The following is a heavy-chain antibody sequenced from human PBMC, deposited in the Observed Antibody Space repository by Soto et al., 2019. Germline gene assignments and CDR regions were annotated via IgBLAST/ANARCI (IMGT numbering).Heavy chain of an antibody. CDR2: SIGAGGTT. Sequence: EVQLLESGGGLVQPGGSLRPSCAASGITFSNFGMSWVRQAPGKGLEWVSSIGAGGTTNYADSVKGRFTISRDNSKNTLYLQMNSLRVEDTAVYYCAKREVAGTTYFDYWGQGTLVTVSS. V-gene: IGHV3-23*01. J-gene: IGHJ4*02. CDR3: AKREVAGTTYFDY. D-gene: IGHD6-19*01. CDR1: GITFSNFG.